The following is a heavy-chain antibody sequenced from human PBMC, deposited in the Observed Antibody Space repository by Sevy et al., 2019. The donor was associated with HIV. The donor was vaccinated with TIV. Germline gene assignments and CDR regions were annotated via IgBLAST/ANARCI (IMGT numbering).Heavy chain of an antibody. J-gene: IGHJ6*02. CDR2: ISSSSYI. CDR3: ARDRTARDFYDSLTGSWVVEPGGGMDV. Sequence: GGSLRLSCAASGFTFSSYSMNWVRQAPGKGLEWVSSISSSSYIYYADSVKGRFTISRDNAKNSLYLQMNSLRAEDTTVYYCARDRTARDFYDSLTGSWVVEPGGGMDVWGQGTTVTVSS. V-gene: IGHV3-21*01. D-gene: IGHD3-9*01. CDR1: GFTFSSYS.